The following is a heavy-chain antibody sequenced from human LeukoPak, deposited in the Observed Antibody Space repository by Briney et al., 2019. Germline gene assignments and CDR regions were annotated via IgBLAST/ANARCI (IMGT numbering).Heavy chain of an antibody. V-gene: IGHV3-21*04. Sequence: GGSLRLSCAASGFTFSSYSMNLVRQAPGKGLEWVSSISSSSSYIYYADSVKGRFTVSRDNAKNSLYLQMNSLRAEDTALYYCARDPIRRDGYNLWFDPWGQGTLVTVSS. D-gene: IGHD5-24*01. CDR2: ISSSSSYI. CDR1: GFTFSSYS. J-gene: IGHJ5*02. CDR3: ARDPIRRDGYNLWFDP.